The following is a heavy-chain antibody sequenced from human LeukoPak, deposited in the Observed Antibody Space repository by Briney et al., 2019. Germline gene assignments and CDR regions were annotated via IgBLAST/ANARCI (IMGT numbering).Heavy chain of an antibody. CDR1: GFIFNNYG. V-gene: IGHV3-23*01. J-gene: IGHJ5*02. D-gene: IGHD3-22*01. CDR2: ISNDGGGT. Sequence: GGSLRLSCAASGFIFNNYGLIWVRQAPGKGLEWVSAISNDGGGTNYADFVRGRFTISRDNSKNTLFLQMNSLRAEDTALYYCAKGSSGYFVDLWGQGTLVTVSS. CDR3: AKGSSGYFVDL.